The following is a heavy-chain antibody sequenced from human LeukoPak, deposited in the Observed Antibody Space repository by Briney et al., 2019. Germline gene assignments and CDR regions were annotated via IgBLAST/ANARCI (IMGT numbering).Heavy chain of an antibody. Sequence: ASVKVSCKVSGYTLTELSMHWVRRAPGKGLEWMGGFDPEDGETIYAQKFQGRVTMTEDTSTDTAYMELSSLRSEDTAVYYCATGSWRHIVVVTAIQPPYFQHWGQGTLVTVSS. CDR2: FDPEDGET. J-gene: IGHJ1*01. CDR3: ATGSWRHIVVVTAIQPPYFQH. V-gene: IGHV1-24*01. CDR1: GYTLTELS. D-gene: IGHD2-21*02.